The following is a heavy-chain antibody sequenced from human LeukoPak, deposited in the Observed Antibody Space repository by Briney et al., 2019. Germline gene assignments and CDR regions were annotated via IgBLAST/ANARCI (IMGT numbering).Heavy chain of an antibody. V-gene: IGHV4-34*01. J-gene: IGHJ4*02. D-gene: IGHD3-9*01. CDR3: ARWGYDILTGLTFDY. Sequence: PSETLSLTCAVYGGSFSSYYWSWIRQPPGKGLEWIGEINHSGSTNYNPSLKSRVTISVDTSKNQFSLKLSSVTAADTAVYYCARWGYDILTGLTFDYWGQGTLVTVSS. CDR2: INHSGST. CDR1: GGSFSSYY.